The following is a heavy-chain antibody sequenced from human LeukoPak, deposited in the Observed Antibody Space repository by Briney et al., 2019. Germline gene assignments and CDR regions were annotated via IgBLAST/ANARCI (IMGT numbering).Heavy chain of an antibody. V-gene: IGHV3-9*01. J-gene: IGHJ6*02. D-gene: IGHD5-24*01. CDR2: ISWNSGAK. CDR3: AKARLMAAPFYYYGMDV. CDR1: GFDFEDYA. Sequence: PGGSLRLSCAASGFDFEDYAIHWVRQVPGKGLEWVSGISWNSGAKAYADSVRGRFTVSRDNAKNSLYLQMNSPRGEDTASYYCAKARLMAAPFYYYGMDVWGPGTTVTVSS.